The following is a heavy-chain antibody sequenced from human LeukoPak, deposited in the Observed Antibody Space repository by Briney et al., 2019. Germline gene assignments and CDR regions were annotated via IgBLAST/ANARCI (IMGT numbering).Heavy chain of an antibody. CDR3: ARVAWGMVDY. D-gene: IGHD2-8*01. Sequence: SETLSLTCTVSGGSISSYYWSWIRQPAGKGLEWIGRIYTSGSTDYNPSLKSRVTMSVDKSKNHLSLKLSSVTAADAAVYYCARVAWGMVDYWGQGTLVTVSS. J-gene: IGHJ4*02. CDR1: GGSISSYY. CDR2: IYTSGST. V-gene: IGHV4-4*07.